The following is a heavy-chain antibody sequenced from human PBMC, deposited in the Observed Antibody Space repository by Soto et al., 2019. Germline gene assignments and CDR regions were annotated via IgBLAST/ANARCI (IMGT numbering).Heavy chain of an antibody. CDR3: AKVSVLMTTVTPYYFDY. V-gene: IGHV3-23*01. Sequence: GGSLRLSCAASGFTFSSYAMSWVRQAPGKGLEWVSAISGSGGSTYYADSVKGRFTISRDNSKNTLYLQMNSLRAEDTAVYYCAKVSVLMTTVTPYYFDYWGQGTLVTVSS. J-gene: IGHJ4*02. CDR2: ISGSGGST. CDR1: GFTFSSYA. D-gene: IGHD4-17*01.